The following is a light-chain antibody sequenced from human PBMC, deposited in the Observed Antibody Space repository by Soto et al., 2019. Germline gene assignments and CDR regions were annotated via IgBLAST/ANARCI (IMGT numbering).Light chain of an antibody. CDR3: QQYYSFPWT. V-gene: IGKV1-5*01. Sequence: DIPMTQSPSTLSAYVGDRVTITCRASQSISSWLAWYQQKPGKAPELLIYAASTLQSGVPSRFSGSGSGTDFTLTISCLQSEDFATYYCQQYYSFPWTFGQGTKVDI. J-gene: IGKJ1*01. CDR1: QSISSW. CDR2: AAS.